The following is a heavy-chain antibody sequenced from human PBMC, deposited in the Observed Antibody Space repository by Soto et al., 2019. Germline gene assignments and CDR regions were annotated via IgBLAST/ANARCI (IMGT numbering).Heavy chain of an antibody. CDR2: ISISSSTI. CDR3: ARGRGHTYYDILGFRHPKNYYGMDV. J-gene: IGHJ6*02. Sequence: PGGSLRLSCAASGFTFSSYSMNWVRQAPGKGLEWVSYISISSSTIYYADSVKGRFTISRDNAKNSLYLQMNSLRDEDTAVYYCARGRGHTYYDILGFRHPKNYYGMDVWGQGTTVTVSS. CDR1: GFTFSSYS. V-gene: IGHV3-48*02. D-gene: IGHD3-9*01.